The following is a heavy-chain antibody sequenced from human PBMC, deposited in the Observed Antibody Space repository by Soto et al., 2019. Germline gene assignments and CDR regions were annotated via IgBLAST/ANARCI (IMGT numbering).Heavy chain of an antibody. J-gene: IGHJ6*03. CDR1: GFTFSNAW. D-gene: IGHD3-9*01. CDR3: SLVLTGFRLNWGGTYYMYV. CDR2: IKSKTDGGTT. V-gene: IGHV3-15*01. Sequence: EVQLVESGGGLVKPGGSLRLSCAASGFTFSNAWMSWVRQAPGKGLEWVGRIKSKTDGGTTDYAAPVKGRFTISRDDSKNTLYLQMNSLKTEGTAVYYCSLVLTGFRLNWGGTYYMYVRGKGTTVTVSS.